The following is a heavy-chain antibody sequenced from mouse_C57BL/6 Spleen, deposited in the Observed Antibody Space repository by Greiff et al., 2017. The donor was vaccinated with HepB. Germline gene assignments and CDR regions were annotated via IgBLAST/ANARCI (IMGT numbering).Heavy chain of an antibody. J-gene: IGHJ3*01. CDR1: GYSFTGYY. CDR2: INPSTGGT. Sequence: EVQLQQSGPELVKPGASVKISCKASGYSFTGYYMNWVKQSPEKSLEWIGEINPSTGGTTYNQKFKAKATLTVDKSSSTAYMQLKSLTSEDSAVYYCARGSSYDWFAYWGQGTLVTVSA. V-gene: IGHV1-42*01. CDR3: ARGSSYDWFAY. D-gene: IGHD1-1*01.